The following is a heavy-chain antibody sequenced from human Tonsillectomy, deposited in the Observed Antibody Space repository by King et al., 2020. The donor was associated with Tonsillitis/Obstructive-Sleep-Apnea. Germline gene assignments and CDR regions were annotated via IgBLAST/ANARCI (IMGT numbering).Heavy chain of an antibody. V-gene: IGHV3-49*05. CDR3: ARGEAVFGMVAMVDH. D-gene: IGHD3-10*01. J-gene: IGHJ4*02. CDR1: GFNFDVST. Sequence: VQLVESGGGLVKPGRSLRLSCTTSGFNFDVSTIAWFRQAPGKGLEWISLFRSRAYGGATEYAASVRGRFTISRDDSKSIAYLQMNSLRAEDTAMYFCARGEAVFGMVAMVDHWGQGTLVTVSS. CDR2: FRSRAYGGAT.